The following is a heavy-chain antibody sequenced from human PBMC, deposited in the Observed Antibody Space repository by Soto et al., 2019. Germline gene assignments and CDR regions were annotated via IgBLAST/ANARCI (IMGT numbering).Heavy chain of an antibody. CDR3: ARESNYYDSLNWFDR. CDR2: IYSGGST. Sequence: GGSLRLSCAASGFTVSSNYMSWVRQAPGKGLEWVSVIYSGGSTYYADSVKGRFTISRDNSKNSLYLQMNSLRDEDTAVYYCARESNYYDSLNWFDRWGQGTLVTVSS. D-gene: IGHD3-22*01. CDR1: GFTVSSNY. V-gene: IGHV3-66*01. J-gene: IGHJ5*02.